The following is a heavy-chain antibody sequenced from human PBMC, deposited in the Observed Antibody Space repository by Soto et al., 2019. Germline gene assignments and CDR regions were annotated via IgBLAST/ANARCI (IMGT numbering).Heavy chain of an antibody. CDR3: ASPYMYSSGLYFYGMDV. CDR2: IDSGGSTT. D-gene: IGHD6-19*01. J-gene: IGHJ6*02. V-gene: IGHV3-74*01. Sequence: EVQLVGSGGGLVQPGGSLRLSCAASGFTFSRYWMHWVRQAPGKGLVWLSRIDSGGSTTYYADSVKGRFTISRDNDKDTVYLQMNSLRAEDTAVYYCASPYMYSSGLYFYGMDVWGQGTTVTVSS. CDR1: GFTFSRYW.